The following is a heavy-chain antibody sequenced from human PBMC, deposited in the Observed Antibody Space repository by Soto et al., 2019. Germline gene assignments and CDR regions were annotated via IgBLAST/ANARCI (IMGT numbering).Heavy chain of an antibody. J-gene: IGHJ4*02. Sequence: QVHLVQSGAEVTKPGASVKVSCKASGCNFSSYCLSWVRQAPGQGLEWMGWISAYNGNTNYAQNLQGRVSMTTHKSTSTAYRELRSLRSDDTAVYDCARDLPPVDYWGQGTLVTVSS. CDR1: GCNFSSYC. V-gene: IGHV1-18*01. CDR3: ARDLPPVDY. CDR2: ISAYNGNT.